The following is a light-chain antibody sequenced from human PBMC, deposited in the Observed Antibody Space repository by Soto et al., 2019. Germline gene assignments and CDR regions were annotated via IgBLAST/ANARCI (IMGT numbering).Light chain of an antibody. CDR1: QSVSSY. V-gene: IGKV3-11*01. CDR3: QQRSNWRLT. CDR2: DAS. Sequence: EIVLTQSPATPSLSPGERATLSCRASQSVSSYLAWYQQKPGQAPRLLIYDASNRATGVPARFSGSGSGTDFTLTISSPEPEDFAVYYCQQRSNWRLTFGGGTKVLIK. J-gene: IGKJ4*01.